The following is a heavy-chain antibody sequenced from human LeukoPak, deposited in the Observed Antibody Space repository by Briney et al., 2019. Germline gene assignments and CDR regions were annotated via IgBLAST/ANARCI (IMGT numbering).Heavy chain of an antibody. Sequence: GASLGLPCTGSGFIFNSYGINWVRQAPGKGLEWVAYISSSTSNIFYADSVKGRFTISRDHAKDSVLLQMNSLRVEDTALYFCARDGVMAETPFYFDSWGQGALVTVSS. V-gene: IGHV3-48*01. D-gene: IGHD2-21*01. J-gene: IGHJ4*02. CDR3: ARDGVMAETPFYFDS. CDR1: GFIFNSYG. CDR2: ISSSTSNI.